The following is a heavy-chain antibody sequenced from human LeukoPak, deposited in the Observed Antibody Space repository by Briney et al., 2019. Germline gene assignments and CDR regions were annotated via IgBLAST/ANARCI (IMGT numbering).Heavy chain of an antibody. Sequence: SQTLSLTCAISGDSVSSNSAAWNWIRQSPSRGLEWLGRTYYRSKWYNDYAVSVKSRITINPDTSKNQFSLQLNSVTPEDTAVYYCARDAGYSSGWYNRYYYYCMDVWGKGTTVTISS. CDR1: GDSVSSNSAA. D-gene: IGHD6-19*01. V-gene: IGHV6-1*01. J-gene: IGHJ6*03. CDR2: TYYRSKWYN. CDR3: ARDAGYSSGWYNRYYYYCMDV.